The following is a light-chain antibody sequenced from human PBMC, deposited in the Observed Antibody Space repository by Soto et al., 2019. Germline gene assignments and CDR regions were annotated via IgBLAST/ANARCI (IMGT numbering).Light chain of an antibody. CDR2: GAY. CDR1: QSIRNY. Sequence: DIQMTQSPPTLSASVGDRVTITCRASQSIRNYLAWYQQMPGKAPKLLIYGAYNLQSGVPSRFSGSGSGTEFTLTISSLQPDDFATYFCQHHNSYSQTFGHGTKVEIK. CDR3: QHHNSYSQT. J-gene: IGKJ1*01. V-gene: IGKV1-5*01.